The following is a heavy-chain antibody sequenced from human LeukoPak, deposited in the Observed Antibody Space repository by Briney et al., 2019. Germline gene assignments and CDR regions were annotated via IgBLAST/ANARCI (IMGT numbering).Heavy chain of an antibody. Sequence: SETLSLTCTVSGYSISSGYYWGWIRQPPGKGLEWIGSIYHSGSTYYNPSLKSRVTISVDTSKNQFSLKLSSVTAADTAVYYCARAAGIAAAGIFDYWGQGTLVTVSS. CDR1: GYSISSGYY. CDR2: IYHSGST. V-gene: IGHV4-38-2*02. D-gene: IGHD6-13*01. J-gene: IGHJ4*02. CDR3: ARAAGIAAAGIFDY.